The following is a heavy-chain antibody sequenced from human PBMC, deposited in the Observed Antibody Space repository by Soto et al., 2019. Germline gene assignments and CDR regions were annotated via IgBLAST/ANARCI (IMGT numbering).Heavy chain of an antibody. Sequence: QITLKESGPTLVKPTQTLTLTCTFSGFSLSTSGVGVGWIRQPPGKALEWLALIYWDDDKRYSPSLKSRLTITKDTSKNQVVLTMTNMDPVDTATYYCAHSGGYSGYDFEEGVDYWGQGTLVTVSS. CDR2: IYWDDDK. J-gene: IGHJ4*02. D-gene: IGHD5-12*01. CDR3: AHSGGYSGYDFEEGVDY. V-gene: IGHV2-5*02. CDR1: GFSLSTSGVG.